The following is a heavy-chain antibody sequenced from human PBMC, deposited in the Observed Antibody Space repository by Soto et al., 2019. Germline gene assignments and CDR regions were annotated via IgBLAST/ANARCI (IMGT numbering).Heavy chain of an antibody. V-gene: IGHV4-39*01. CDR2: IYYSGST. CDR1: GGSISSSSYY. D-gene: IGHD3-10*01. Sequence: PSGPLSLTCTVSGGSISSSSYYWGWIRQPPGKGLEWIGSIYYSGSTYYNPSLKSRVTISVDTSKNQFSLKLSSVTAADTAVYYCARHRARGGYGSGSYQFPSSFDYWGQGTLVTVSS. J-gene: IGHJ4*02. CDR3: ARHRARGGYGSGSYQFPSSFDY.